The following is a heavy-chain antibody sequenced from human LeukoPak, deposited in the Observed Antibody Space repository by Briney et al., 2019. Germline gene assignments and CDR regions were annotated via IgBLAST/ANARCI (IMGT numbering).Heavy chain of an antibody. V-gene: IGHV4-30-2*01. CDR2: INHSGST. CDR1: GGSISSGGYY. CDR3: ARVRIGVCSSTSCYKNWFDP. Sequence: SQTLSLTCTVSGGSISSGGYYWSWIRQPPGKGLEWIGEINHSGSTNYNPSLKSRVTISVDTSKNQFSLKLSSVTAADTAVYYYARVRIGVCSSTSCYKNWFDPWGQGTLVTVSS. J-gene: IGHJ5*02. D-gene: IGHD2-2*02.